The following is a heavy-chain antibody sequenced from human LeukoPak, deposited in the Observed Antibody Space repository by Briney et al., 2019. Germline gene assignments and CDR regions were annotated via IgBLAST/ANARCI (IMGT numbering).Heavy chain of an antibody. J-gene: IGHJ3*02. CDR3: ARRAPIFGVEIDAFDI. CDR1: GYSFTSYW. D-gene: IGHD3-3*01. CDR2: IYPGDSDT. Sequence: GESLKISCKGSGYSFTSYWIGWVRQIPGKGLEWMGIIYPGDSDTRYSPSFQGQVTISADKSISTAYLQWSSLKASDTAMYYCARRAPIFGVEIDAFDIWGQGTMVTVSS. V-gene: IGHV5-51*01.